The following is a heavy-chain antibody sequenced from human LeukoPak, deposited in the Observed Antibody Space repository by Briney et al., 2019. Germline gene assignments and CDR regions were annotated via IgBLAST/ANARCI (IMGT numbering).Heavy chain of an antibody. J-gene: IGHJ4*02. CDR3: AKDLYSYGYY. CDR1: GFTFSSYG. CDR2: ISYDGSNK. V-gene: IGHV3-30*18. D-gene: IGHD5-18*01. Sequence: GGSLRLSCAASGFTFSSYGMHWVRQAPGKGLEWVAVISYDGSNKYYADSVKGRFTISRDNSKNTLYLQMNSLRAEDTAVYYCAKDLYSYGYYWGQGTLVTVSS.